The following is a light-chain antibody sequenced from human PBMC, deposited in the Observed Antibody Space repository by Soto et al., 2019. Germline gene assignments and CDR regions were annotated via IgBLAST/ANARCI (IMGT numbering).Light chain of an antibody. Sequence: QSALTQPASVSGSPGQSITISCTGTSSDVGDFDCVSWYQQHPGKAPKLMIYEVSDRPSGVSNRFSGSKSGSTASLTISGLLAEDEADYYCSSYTTTNTLYVFGTGTKLTVL. CDR2: EVS. CDR3: SSYTTTNTLYV. V-gene: IGLV2-14*01. J-gene: IGLJ1*01. CDR1: SSDVGDFDC.